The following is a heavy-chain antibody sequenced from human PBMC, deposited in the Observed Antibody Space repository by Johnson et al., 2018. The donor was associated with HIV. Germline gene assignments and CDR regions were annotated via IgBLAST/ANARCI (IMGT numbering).Heavy chain of an antibody. D-gene: IGHD3-3*02. CDR3: ARAHLIFPKNAFDI. J-gene: IGHJ3*02. Sequence: MQLVESGGGSVQPGGSLRLSCAASGFTFSRFWMTWVRQAPGKGLECVANINVDGSERYYVDSVKGRFTISRDNVNNSVFLLLNSLRVEDTAVYFCARAHLIFPKNAFDIWGQGTMVSVSS. V-gene: IGHV3-7*01. CDR1: GFTFSRFW. CDR2: INVDGSER.